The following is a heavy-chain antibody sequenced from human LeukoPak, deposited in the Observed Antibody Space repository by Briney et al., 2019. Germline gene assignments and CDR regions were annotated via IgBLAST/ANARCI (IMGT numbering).Heavy chain of an antibody. Sequence: SETLSLTCAVYGGSFSGYYWNWTRQPPGKGLEWIGEINHRGNTNYNPSLKSRVTMSVDTSKNQFSLELRSVTAADTAVYYSARGDATSVTRFRPRPYLDYWGQGTLVTVSS. CDR3: ARGDATSVTRFRPRPYLDY. D-gene: IGHD4-17*01. CDR2: INHRGNT. CDR1: GGSFSGYY. V-gene: IGHV4-34*01. J-gene: IGHJ4*02.